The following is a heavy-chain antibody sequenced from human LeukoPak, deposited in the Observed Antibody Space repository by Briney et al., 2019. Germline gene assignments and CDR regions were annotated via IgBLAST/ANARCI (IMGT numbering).Heavy chain of an antibody. V-gene: IGHV3-33*01. CDR1: GFTFSSYG. CDR3: ARDCGGGSCDAFDI. J-gene: IGHJ3*02. Sequence: GRSLRLSCAASGFTFSSYGMHWVRQAPGKGLEWVAVIWYDGSNKYYAYSVKGRFTISRDNSKNTLYLQMNSLRAEDTAVYYCARDCGGGSCDAFDIWGQGTMVTVSS. CDR2: IWYDGSNK. D-gene: IGHD2-15*01.